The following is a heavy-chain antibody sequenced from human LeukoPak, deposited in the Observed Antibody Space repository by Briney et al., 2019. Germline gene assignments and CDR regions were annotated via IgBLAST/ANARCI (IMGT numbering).Heavy chain of an antibody. V-gene: IGHV4-59*01. Sequence: SETLSLTCTVSGGSMSSYYWSWIRQPPGKGLEWIGYIYYSGSTNYNPALKSRVTISVDTSKNQFSLKLSSVTAADTAVYYCASYSSSWYPSYYYMDVWGKGTTVTVSS. CDR1: GGSMSSYY. J-gene: IGHJ6*03. CDR2: IYYSGST. CDR3: ASYSSSWYPSYYYMDV. D-gene: IGHD6-13*01.